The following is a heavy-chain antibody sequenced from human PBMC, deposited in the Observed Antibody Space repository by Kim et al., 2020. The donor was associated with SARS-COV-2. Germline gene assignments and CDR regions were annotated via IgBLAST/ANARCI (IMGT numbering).Heavy chain of an antibody. CDR3: ARDTVYSSGWYWNLAEGH. CDR1: GYTFTGYY. D-gene: IGHD6-19*01. CDR2: INPNSGGT. Sequence: ASVKVSCKASGYTFTGYYMHWVRQAPGQGLEWMGRINPNSGGTNYAQKFQGRVTMTRDTSISTAYMELSRLRSDDTAVYYCARDTVYSSGWYWNLAEGHWGQGTLVTVSS. J-gene: IGHJ4*02. V-gene: IGHV1-2*06.